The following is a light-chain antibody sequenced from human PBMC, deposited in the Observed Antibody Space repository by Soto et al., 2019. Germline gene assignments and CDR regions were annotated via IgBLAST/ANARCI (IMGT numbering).Light chain of an antibody. V-gene: IGLV1-44*01. CDR2: GNT. CDR3: EAWDDSLNSLV. J-gene: IGLJ2*01. Sequence: QSVLTQPPSASGSPGQRVTISCSGSSSNIGGETVNWYQQLPGTAPKLLIYGNTHRPSGVPDRFSGSKSGTSASLANSGLQYEAEADYYCEAWDDSLNSLVFGRGTKLTVL. CDR1: SSNIGGET.